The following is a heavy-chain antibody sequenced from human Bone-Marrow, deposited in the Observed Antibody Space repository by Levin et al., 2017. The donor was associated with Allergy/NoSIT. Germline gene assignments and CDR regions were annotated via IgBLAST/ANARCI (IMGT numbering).Heavy chain of an antibody. CDR2: IDYSGNI. V-gene: IGHV4-30-4*01. CDR3: ARDMTD. CDR1: GVSVSSGDYY. J-gene: IGHJ4*02. Sequence: SQTLSLTCSVSGVSVSSGDYYWSWIRQPPGKGLEWSGYIDYSGNIYYNSSLKSRITISLDTSKNQFSLKFNSVTAADTAVYYCARDMTDWGQGTLVTVSS. D-gene: IGHD3-16*01.